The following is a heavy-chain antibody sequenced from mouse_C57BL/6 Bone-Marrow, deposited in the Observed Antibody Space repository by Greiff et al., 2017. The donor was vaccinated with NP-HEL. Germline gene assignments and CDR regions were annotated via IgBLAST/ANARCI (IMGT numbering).Heavy chain of an antibody. J-gene: IGHJ1*03. CDR2: ISNGGGST. Sequence: EVKLMESGGGLVQPGGSLKLSCAASGFTFSDYYMYWVRQTPEKRLEWVAYISNGGGSTYYPDTVKGRFTISRDNAKNTLYLQMSRLKSEDTAMYYCARQSDGVATDWYFDVWGTGTTVTVSS. D-gene: IGHD1-1*01. CDR3: ARQSDGVATDWYFDV. CDR1: GFTFSDYY. V-gene: IGHV5-12*01.